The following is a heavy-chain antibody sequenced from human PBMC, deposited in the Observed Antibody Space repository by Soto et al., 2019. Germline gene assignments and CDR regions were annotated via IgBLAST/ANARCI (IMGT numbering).Heavy chain of an antibody. Sequence: GGSLRLSCAASGFTFSNYWMSWVRQAPGKGLEWVANIKKDGSDKNYVDSVEGRFSIFRDNAKNSLYLQMYGLRVEDTAVYYCARDLGTALVGFDYGMDVWGQGTTVTVSS. CDR3: ARDLGTALVGFDYGMDV. J-gene: IGHJ6*02. CDR1: GFTFSNYW. CDR2: IKKDGSDK. D-gene: IGHD5-18*01. V-gene: IGHV3-7*01.